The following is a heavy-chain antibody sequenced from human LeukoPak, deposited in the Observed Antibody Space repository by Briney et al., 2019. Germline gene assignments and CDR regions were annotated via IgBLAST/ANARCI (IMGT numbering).Heavy chain of an antibody. CDR2: IYYSGST. CDR3: ARADGYSYYFDY. V-gene: IGHV4-59*01. J-gene: IGHJ4*02. D-gene: IGHD5-18*01. CDR1: GGSINSYY. Sequence: ASESLSLTCSVTGGSINSYYWSWIRQPPGKGLEWIGYIYYSGSTNYNPSLKSRVTISLDTSKNHFSLTLSSVTAADTAVYYCARADGYSYYFDYWGQGTLLTVSS.